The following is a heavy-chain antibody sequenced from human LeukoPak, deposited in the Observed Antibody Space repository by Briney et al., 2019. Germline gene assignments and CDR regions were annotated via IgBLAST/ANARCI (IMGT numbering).Heavy chain of an antibody. CDR2: IYTTGST. J-gene: IGHJ4*02. V-gene: IGHV4-61*02. CDR1: GGSLSSGSYY. D-gene: IGHD3-22*01. Sequence: SETLSLTCTVSGGSLSSGSYYWSWIRQPAGKGLEWIGRIYTTGSTNYNPSLKSRVTISVDTSKNQFSLKLSSVTAADTAVYYCARSTYYDSSAYYDDYWGRGTLVTVSS. CDR3: ARSTYYDSSAYYDDY.